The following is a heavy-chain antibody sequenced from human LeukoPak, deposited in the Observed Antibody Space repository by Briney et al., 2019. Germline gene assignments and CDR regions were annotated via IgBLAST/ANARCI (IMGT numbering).Heavy chain of an antibody. CDR2: IYHSGTT. CDR3: ARGGDSSGHGIGT. Sequence: PSETLSLTCTVSGYSISTGYYWGWIRQPPGKGLEWIGSIYHSGTTYYNPSLKSRVTMSVDTSKNHFSLKLTSVTAADTAVYYCARGGDSSGHGIGTWGQGTLVTVSS. J-gene: IGHJ5*02. D-gene: IGHD3-22*01. CDR1: GYSISTGYY. V-gene: IGHV4-38-2*02.